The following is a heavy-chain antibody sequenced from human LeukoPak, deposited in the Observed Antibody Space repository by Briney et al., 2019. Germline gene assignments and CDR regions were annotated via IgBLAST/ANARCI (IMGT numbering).Heavy chain of an antibody. CDR3: ARGLTGFWSGYYRFDY. D-gene: IGHD3-3*01. J-gene: IGHJ4*02. V-gene: IGHV1-8*02. CDR2: MNPNSGNT. Sequence: WASVKVSCKASGYTFTSYDINWVRQATGQGLEWMGWMNPNSGNTGYAQKFQGRVTMTRNTSISTAYMELSSLRSEDTAVYYCARGLTGFWSGYYRFDYWGQGTLVTVPS. CDR1: GYTFTSYD.